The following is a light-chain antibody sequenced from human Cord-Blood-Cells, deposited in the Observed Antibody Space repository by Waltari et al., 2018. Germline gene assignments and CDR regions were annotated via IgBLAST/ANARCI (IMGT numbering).Light chain of an antibody. CDR1: RSVSSI. J-gene: IGKJ5*01. CDR2: GAS. Sequence: EIVMTQSTATLSVSPGERATRSCMASRSVSSIVAWYQQKPGQAPKPLIYGASTRATCKPARFSGSGAGTEFTLTISTLQSEDFAVYYCHQYKNWHPRITFGQGTRVEIK. CDR3: HQYKNWHPRIT. V-gene: IGKV3-15*01.